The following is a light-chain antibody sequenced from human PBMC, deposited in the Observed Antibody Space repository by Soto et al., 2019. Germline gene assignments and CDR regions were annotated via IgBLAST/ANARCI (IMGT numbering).Light chain of an antibody. V-gene: IGKV3-11*01. CDR1: QSVISY. CDR2: GAS. Sequence: EIVLTQSPATLSLSPGERATLSCRASQSVISYLAWYQQKPGQAPRLLIYGASSRATGIPDRFSGSGSGTDFTLTISRLEPEDFAFYYCQQYNNRPWTFGQGTKVDIK. CDR3: QQYNNRPWT. J-gene: IGKJ1*01.